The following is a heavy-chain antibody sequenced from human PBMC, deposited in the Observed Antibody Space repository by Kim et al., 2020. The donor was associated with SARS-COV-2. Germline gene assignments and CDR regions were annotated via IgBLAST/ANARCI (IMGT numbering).Heavy chain of an antibody. CDR1: GGSFSGYY. D-gene: IGHD2-15*01. CDR3: ARVWYCSGGSCYSSYYYYG. V-gene: IGHV4-34*01. CDR2: INHSGST. Sequence: SETLSLTCAVYGGSFSGYYWSWIRQPPGKGLEWIGEINHSGSTNYNPSLKSRVTISVDTSKNQFSLKLSSVTAADTAVYYCARVWYCSGGSCYSSYYYYG. J-gene: IGHJ6*01.